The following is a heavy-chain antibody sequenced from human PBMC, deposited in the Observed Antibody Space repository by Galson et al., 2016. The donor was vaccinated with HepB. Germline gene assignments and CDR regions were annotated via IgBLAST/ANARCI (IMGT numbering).Heavy chain of an antibody. CDR2: ISGSGANT. D-gene: IGHD3-3*01. Sequence: SLRLSCAASGFTFSNYGMQWVRQAPGKGLEWVSAISGSGANTYYADSVKGRFTISRDNSKNTLYLQMNSVRAEDTALYYWAREENPYFWRDVWGKGTTVTVSS. V-gene: IGHV3-23*01. J-gene: IGHJ6*04. CDR1: GFTFSNYG. CDR3: AREENPYFWRDV.